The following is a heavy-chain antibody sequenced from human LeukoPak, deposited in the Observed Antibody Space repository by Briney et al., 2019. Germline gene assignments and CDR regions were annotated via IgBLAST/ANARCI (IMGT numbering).Heavy chain of an antibody. CDR3: ARRANYYDSSGYQYYFDY. V-gene: IGHV4-39*01. J-gene: IGHJ4*02. Sequence: SETLSLTCTVSGGSINSRSYYWGWVRQPPGRGLEWLGSIYYSGTTYYNPSLKSRVTISVDTSKNQFSLKLSSVTAADTAVYYCARRANYYDSSGYQYYFDYWGQGTLVTVSS. CDR1: GGSINSRSYY. CDR2: IYYSGTT. D-gene: IGHD3-22*01.